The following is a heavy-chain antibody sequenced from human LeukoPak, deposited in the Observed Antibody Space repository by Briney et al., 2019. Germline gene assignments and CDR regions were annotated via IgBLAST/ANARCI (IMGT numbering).Heavy chain of an antibody. CDR3: ASRPYSSGWYYGMDV. J-gene: IGHJ6*02. V-gene: IGHV4-61*02. Sequence: PSETLSLTCTVSGGSISSGSYYWSWIRQPAGKGLEWIGRIYTSGSTNYNPSLKSRVTISVDTSKNQFSLKLSSVTAADTAVYYCASRPYSSGWYYGMDVWGQGTTVTVSS. D-gene: IGHD6-19*01. CDR2: IYTSGST. CDR1: GGSISSGSYY.